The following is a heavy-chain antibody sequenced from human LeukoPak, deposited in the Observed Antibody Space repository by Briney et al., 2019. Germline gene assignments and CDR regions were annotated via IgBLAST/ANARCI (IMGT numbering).Heavy chain of an antibody. V-gene: IGHV4-31*03. CDR3: ARGGNRFGGFYFDY. Sequence: SETLSLTCTVSADSISSSGHYWTWIRQHPGKGPETVGFIHFSGSTNHNPSLKSRVAISVDASKNQFSLRLSSVTSADTAVHYCARGGNRFGGFYFDYWGQGILVTVSS. CDR2: IHFSGST. CDR1: ADSISSSGHY. D-gene: IGHD3-10*01. J-gene: IGHJ4*02.